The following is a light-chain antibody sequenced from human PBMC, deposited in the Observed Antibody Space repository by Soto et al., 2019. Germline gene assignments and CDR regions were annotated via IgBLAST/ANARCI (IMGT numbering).Light chain of an antibody. Sequence: EIVMTHSPATLSVSPWERATLSCRASQSVSSNLAWYQQKPGQAPRLLIYGASTRATRIPVRFSGSGSGTEFTLTITSLQSEDVAVYYCQQYNSWPSLTFGGGTKVDIK. V-gene: IGKV3-15*01. CDR3: QQYNSWPSLT. CDR1: QSVSSN. CDR2: GAS. J-gene: IGKJ4*01.